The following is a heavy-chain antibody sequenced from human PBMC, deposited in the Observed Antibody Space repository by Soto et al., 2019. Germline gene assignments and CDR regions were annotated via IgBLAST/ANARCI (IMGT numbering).Heavy chain of an antibody. V-gene: IGHV1-8*01. CDR2: MNPNSGNT. D-gene: IGHD6-19*01. CDR1: GYTFTSYD. CDR3: ARGPSIAVAGMLESYYFDY. Sequence: QVQLVQSGAEVKKPGASVKVSCKASGYTFTSYDINWVRQATGQGLEWMGWMNPNSGNTGYAQKFQGRVTMTRNTSISTAYMELSSLRSEDTAVYYCARGPSIAVAGMLESYYFDYWGQGTLVTVSS. J-gene: IGHJ4*02.